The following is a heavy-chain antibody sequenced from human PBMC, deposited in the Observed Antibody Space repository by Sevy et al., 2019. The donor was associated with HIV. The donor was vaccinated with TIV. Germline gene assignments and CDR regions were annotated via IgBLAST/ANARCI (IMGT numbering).Heavy chain of an antibody. D-gene: IGHD2-21*02. Sequence: GGSLRLSCAASGLNFDDYGMSWVRQAPGKGLEWVSSINWNGGGISYADSVKGRFTISRDNAKNSLYVQMNSLRAEDTALYYGARERSCGCDCYYFDYWGQGTLVTVSS. CDR2: INWNGGGI. CDR3: ARERSCGCDCYYFDY. CDR1: GLNFDDYG. J-gene: IGHJ4*02. V-gene: IGHV3-20*04.